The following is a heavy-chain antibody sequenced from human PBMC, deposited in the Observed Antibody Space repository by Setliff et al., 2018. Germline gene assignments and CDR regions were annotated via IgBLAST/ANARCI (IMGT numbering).Heavy chain of an antibody. CDR2: IYTSGSA. CDR3: ARIITGTADIRDY. Sequence: PSETLSLTCTVSGGSISSGSYYWSWIRQPAGKGLEWIGHIYTSGSANYNPSLKGRVSISTDTSKNQFSLKLNSVTAADTAVYYCARIITGTADIRDYWGQGTLVTVS. J-gene: IGHJ4*02. D-gene: IGHD2-2*01. V-gene: IGHV4-61*09. CDR1: GGSISSGSYY.